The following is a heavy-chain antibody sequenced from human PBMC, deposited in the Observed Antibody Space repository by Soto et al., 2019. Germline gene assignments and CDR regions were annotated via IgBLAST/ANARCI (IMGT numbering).Heavy chain of an antibody. CDR3: AKDWSGWDYGDFVDY. J-gene: IGHJ4*02. CDR2: ISGSGGST. V-gene: IGHV3-23*01. Sequence: EVQLLESGGGLVQPGGSLRLSCAASGFTFSSYAMSWVRQAPGKGLEWVSAISGSGGSTYYADSVKGRFTISRDNSKNTRNLQMNSLRAEDTAVYYCAKDWSGWDYGDFVDYWGQGTLVTVSS. D-gene: IGHD4-17*01. CDR1: GFTFSSYA.